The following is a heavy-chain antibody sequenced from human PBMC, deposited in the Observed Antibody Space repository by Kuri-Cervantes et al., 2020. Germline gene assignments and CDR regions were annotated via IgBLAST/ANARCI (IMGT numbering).Heavy chain of an antibody. V-gene: IGHV3-73*01. Sequence: GESLKISCAASGFTFSGSAMHWVRQASGKGLEWVGRIRSKANSYATAYAASVKGRFTISRDDSKNTAYLQMNSLRAEDTAVYYCARDEWLPSSYYYYYMDVWGKGTTVTVSS. CDR3: ARDEWLPSSYYYYYMDV. D-gene: IGHD3-3*01. CDR1: GFTFSGSA. CDR2: IRSKANSYAT. J-gene: IGHJ6*03.